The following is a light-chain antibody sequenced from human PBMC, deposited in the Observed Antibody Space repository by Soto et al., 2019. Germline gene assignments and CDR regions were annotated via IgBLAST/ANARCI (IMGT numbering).Light chain of an antibody. V-gene: IGKV3-20*01. CDR2: GAS. CDR3: QQYGSSPFT. CDR1: QSVSSN. Sequence: EIVMTQSPATLSVSPVERATLSCMASQSVSSNLAWYQQKPGQAPRLLIYGASTRATGILDRFSGSESGTDFTLTISRLEPEDFVVYYCQQYGSSPFTFGQGTRLEI. J-gene: IGKJ5*01.